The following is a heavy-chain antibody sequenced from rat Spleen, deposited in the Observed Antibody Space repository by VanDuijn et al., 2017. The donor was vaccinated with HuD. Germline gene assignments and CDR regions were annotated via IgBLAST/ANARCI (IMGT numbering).Heavy chain of an antibody. CDR1: GLTFSNYD. Sequence: EVQLVESGGGLVQPGRSMKLSCAVSGLTFSNYDMAWVRQVPTKGLEWVATISTGGGNTYYRDSVKGRFTISRDHAKSTLYLQMNSLRSEDTATYYCARLSNSGYALFANWGQGVMVTVSS. CDR2: ISTGGGNT. CDR3: ARLSNSGYALFAN. J-gene: IGHJ2*01. D-gene: IGHD4-3*01. V-gene: IGHV5-25*01.